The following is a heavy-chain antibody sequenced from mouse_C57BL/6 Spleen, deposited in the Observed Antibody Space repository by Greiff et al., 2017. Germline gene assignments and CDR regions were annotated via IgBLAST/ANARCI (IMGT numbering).Heavy chain of an antibody. CDR3: ARDGWDGYFDV. V-gene: IGHV5-4*01. CDR2: ISDGGSYT. Sequence: EVQRVESGGGLVKPGGSLKLSCAASGFTFSSYAMSWVRQTPEKRLEWVATISDGGSYTYYPDKVKGRFTISRDNAKNNLYLQMSHLKSEDTAMYYCARDGWDGYFDVWGTGTTVTVSS. J-gene: IGHJ1*03. D-gene: IGHD4-1*01. CDR1: GFTFSSYA.